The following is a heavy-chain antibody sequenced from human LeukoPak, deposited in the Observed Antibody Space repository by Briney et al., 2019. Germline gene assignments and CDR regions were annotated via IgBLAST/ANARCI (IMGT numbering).Heavy chain of an antibody. CDR2: IYYSGST. D-gene: IGHD5-18*01. J-gene: IGHJ4*02. CDR1: GGSISSGDYY. CDR3: ARVPYTYGSLPYYFDS. V-gene: IGHV4-30-4*01. Sequence: KASQTLSLTCTVSGGSISSGDYYWSWIRQPPKKGLEWIGYIYYSGSTYYSPSLKSRVVISVDTSNNQFSLNLSSVTAADTAVYYCARVPYTYGSLPYYFDSWGQGTLVTVSS.